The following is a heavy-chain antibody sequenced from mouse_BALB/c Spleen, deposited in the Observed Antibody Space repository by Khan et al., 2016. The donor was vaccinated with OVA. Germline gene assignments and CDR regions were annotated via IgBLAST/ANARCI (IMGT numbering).Heavy chain of an antibody. D-gene: IGHD4-1*01. CDR2: IYPGNTDT. CDR3: TRRNWDDAWFAY. CDR1: GYTFTSYW. J-gene: IGHJ3*01. V-gene: IGHV1-5*01. Sequence: VQLQQSGTVLARPGASVKMSCKASGYTFTSYWMHWVKQRPGQGLEWIGDIYPGNTDTNYNQKFKGKAKLTAVTSTSTAYMELYSLTNEDSAVFYGTRRNWDDAWFAYWGQGTLVTVSA.